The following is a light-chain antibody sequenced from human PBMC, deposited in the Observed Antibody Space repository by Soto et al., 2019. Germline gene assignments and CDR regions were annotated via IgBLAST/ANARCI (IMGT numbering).Light chain of an antibody. CDR1: QSISTW. V-gene: IGKV1-5*03. CDR2: RAS. Sequence: DIQMTQSPSTLSASVGASVTITCRASQSISTWVDWFQQKPGKAPKFLINRASSLESGLPSRFSGSGSGTEFTLTISSLQPDDFATYYCQQYNSYPRTFGQGTKVEIK. CDR3: QQYNSYPRT. J-gene: IGKJ1*01.